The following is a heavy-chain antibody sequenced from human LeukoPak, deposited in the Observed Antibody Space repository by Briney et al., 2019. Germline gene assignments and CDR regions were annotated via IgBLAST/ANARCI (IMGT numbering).Heavy chain of an antibody. CDR2: INHSGST. CDR1: GGSFSGYY. Sequence: SETLSLTCAVYGGSFSGYYWSWIRQPPGKGLEWIGEINHSGSTNYNPSLKSQVTISVDTSKNQFSLKLSSVTAADTAVYYCARAGNKDYYDSSGYYGYWGQGTLVTVSS. V-gene: IGHV4-34*01. D-gene: IGHD3-22*01. CDR3: ARAGNKDYYDSSGYYGY. J-gene: IGHJ4*02.